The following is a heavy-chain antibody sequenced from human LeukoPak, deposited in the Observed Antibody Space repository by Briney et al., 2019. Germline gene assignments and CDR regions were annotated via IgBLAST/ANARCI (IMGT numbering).Heavy chain of an antibody. CDR2: INHSGST. CDR1: GGSFSGYY. J-gene: IGHJ5*02. Sequence: SETLSLTCAVSGGSFSGYYWSWIRQPPGKGLEWIGEINHSGSTNYNPSLKSRVAISVDTSKNQFSLKLTSVTAADTAVYYCARGEMAAAGQTNNWFDPWGQGTLVTVSS. CDR3: ARGEMAAAGQTNNWFDP. D-gene: IGHD6-13*01. V-gene: IGHV4-34*01.